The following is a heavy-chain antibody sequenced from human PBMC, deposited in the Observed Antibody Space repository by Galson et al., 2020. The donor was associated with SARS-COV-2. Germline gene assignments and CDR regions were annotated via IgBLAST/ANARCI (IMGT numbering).Heavy chain of an antibody. Sequence: SETLSLTCIVSGDTIHSSSYYWGWIRQPPGQGLEWIGNIYYSRSTSYNPSLKSRVTISIDTSKNQFSLKVNSVTAADTAIYYCARYNYYDGSASYRGKDAWFDPWGRGALVTISS. V-gene: IGHV4-39*07. D-gene: IGHD3-22*01. CDR1: GDTIHSSSYY. CDR3: ARYNYYDGSASYRGKDAWFDP. J-gene: IGHJ5*02. CDR2: IYYSRST.